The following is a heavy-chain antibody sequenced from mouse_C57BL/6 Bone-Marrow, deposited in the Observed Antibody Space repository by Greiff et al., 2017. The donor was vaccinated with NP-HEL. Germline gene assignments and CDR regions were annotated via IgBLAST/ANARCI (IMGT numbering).Heavy chain of an antibody. Sequence: EVMLVESGGGLVKPGGSLKLSCAASGFTFSDYGMHWVRQAPEKGLEWVAYISSGSSTIYYADTVKGRFTISRDNAKNTLFLQMTSLRSEDTAMYYWARPGDGYYGYAMDYWGQGTSVTVSS. D-gene: IGHD2-3*01. CDR2: ISSGSSTI. CDR1: GFTFSDYG. CDR3: ARPGDGYYGYAMDY. V-gene: IGHV5-17*01. J-gene: IGHJ4*01.